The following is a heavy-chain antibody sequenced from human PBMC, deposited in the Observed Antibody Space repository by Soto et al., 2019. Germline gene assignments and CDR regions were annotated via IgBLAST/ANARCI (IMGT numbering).Heavy chain of an antibody. J-gene: IGHJ4*02. D-gene: IGHD3-10*01. CDR3: ASRDGIMVRGVIFDY. Sequence: SVKVSCKASGGTFSSYTISWVRQAPGQGLEWMGRIIPILGIANYAQKFQGRVTITADKSTSTAYMELSSLRSEDTAVYYCASRDGIMVRGVIFDYWGQGTLVTVSS. V-gene: IGHV1-69*02. CDR1: GGTFSSYT. CDR2: IIPILGIA.